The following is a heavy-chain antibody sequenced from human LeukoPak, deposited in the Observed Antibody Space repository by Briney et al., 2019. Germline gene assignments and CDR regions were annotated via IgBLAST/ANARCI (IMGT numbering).Heavy chain of an antibody. CDR2: IGTAGDT. V-gene: IGHV3-13*01. CDR3: ARTLGEGGLTYGMDV. CDR1: GFTFSSYD. D-gene: IGHD4-17*01. J-gene: IGHJ6*02. Sequence: GSLRLSCAASGFTFSSYDMHWVRQATGKGVEWVSAIGTAGDTYYPGSVKGRFTISRENAKNSLYLQMNSLRAGDTAVYYCARTLGEGGLTYGMDVWGQGTTVTVSS.